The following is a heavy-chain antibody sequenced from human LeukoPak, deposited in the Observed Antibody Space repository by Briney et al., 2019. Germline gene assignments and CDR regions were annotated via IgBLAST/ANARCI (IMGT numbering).Heavy chain of an antibody. CDR3: ARAHAGILTGYYLDY. J-gene: IGHJ4*02. V-gene: IGHV3-33*01. CDR2: TWYDGSNK. Sequence: GRSLRLSCAASGYTFGAYGMHWVRQAPGKGLEWVAVTWYDGSNKYYADSVKGRFTISRDNSEDTLLLQMNSLRAEDTAVYYCARAHAGILTGYYLDYWGQGTLVTVSS. CDR1: GYTFGAYG. D-gene: IGHD3-9*01.